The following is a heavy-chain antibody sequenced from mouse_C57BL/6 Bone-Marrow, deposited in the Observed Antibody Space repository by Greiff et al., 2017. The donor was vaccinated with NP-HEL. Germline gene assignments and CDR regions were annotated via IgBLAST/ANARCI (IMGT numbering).Heavy chain of an antibody. D-gene: IGHD2-4*01. V-gene: IGHV1-76*01. J-gene: IGHJ4*01. CDR2: IYPGSGNT. CDR3: ARFYYDPYAMDY. Sequence: VQLQQSGAELVRPGASVKLSCKASGYTFTDYYINWVQQRPGQGLEWIARIYPGSGNTYYNEKFKGKATLTAEKSSSTAYMQLSSLTSEDSAVYFCARFYYDPYAMDYWGQGTSVTVSS. CDR1: GYTFTDYY.